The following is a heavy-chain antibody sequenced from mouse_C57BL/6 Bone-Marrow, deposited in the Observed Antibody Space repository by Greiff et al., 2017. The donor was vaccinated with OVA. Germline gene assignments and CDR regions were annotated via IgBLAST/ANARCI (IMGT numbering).Heavy chain of an antibody. CDR3: VRRNWEDAMDY. V-gene: IGHV10-1*01. Sequence: EVKLVESGGGLVQPKGSLKLSCAASGFSFNTYAMNWVRQAPGKGLEWVARIRSKSNNYATYYADSVKDRFTISRDDSESMLYLQMNNLKTEDTAMYYCVRRNWEDAMDYWGQGTSVTVSS. J-gene: IGHJ4*01. D-gene: IGHD4-1*01. CDR1: GFSFNTYA. CDR2: IRSKSNNYAT.